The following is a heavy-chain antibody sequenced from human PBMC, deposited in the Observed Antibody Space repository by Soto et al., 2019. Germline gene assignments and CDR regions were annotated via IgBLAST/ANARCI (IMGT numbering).Heavy chain of an antibody. D-gene: IGHD6-13*01. CDR1: GDSVSSNSAA. V-gene: IGHV6-1*01. J-gene: IGHJ5*02. CDR2: TYYRSKWCN. Sequence: SQTLSLTCAISGDSVSSNSAAWNWIRQSPSRGLEWLGRTYYRSKWCNDYAVSVKSRITINPDTSKNQFSLQLNSVTPEDTAVYYCARDSPYSSSWRNWFDPWGQGTLVTVSS. CDR3: ARDSPYSSSWRNWFDP.